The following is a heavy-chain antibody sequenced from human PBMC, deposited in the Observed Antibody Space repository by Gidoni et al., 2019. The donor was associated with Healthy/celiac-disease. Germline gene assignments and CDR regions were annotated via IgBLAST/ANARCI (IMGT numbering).Heavy chain of an antibody. Sequence: EVQLVESGGGLVKPGGSLRLSCAASGFTSSSYSMNWVRQAPGKGLEWVSSISSSSSYIYYADSVKGRFTISRDNAKNSLYLQMNSLRAEDTAVYYCARDRGLELPYLRAEYYFDYWGQGTLVTVSS. J-gene: IGHJ4*02. CDR3: ARDRGLELPYLRAEYYFDY. D-gene: IGHD1-7*01. CDR2: ISSSSSYI. CDR1: GFTSSSYS. V-gene: IGHV3-21*01.